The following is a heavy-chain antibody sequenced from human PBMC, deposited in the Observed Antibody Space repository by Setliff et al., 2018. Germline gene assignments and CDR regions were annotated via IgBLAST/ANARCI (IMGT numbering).Heavy chain of an antibody. Sequence: ASVKVSCKASGYTFTSYAMHWVRQAPGQRLEWMGWINAGNGNTKYSQKFQGRVTITADESTSTVYMELNSLRSEDTAVYYCARDEDGSWERSGDWGQGTLVTVSS. V-gene: IGHV1-3*01. CDR1: GYTFTSYA. J-gene: IGHJ4*02. CDR2: INAGNGNT. CDR3: ARDEDGSWERSGD. D-gene: IGHD2-15*01.